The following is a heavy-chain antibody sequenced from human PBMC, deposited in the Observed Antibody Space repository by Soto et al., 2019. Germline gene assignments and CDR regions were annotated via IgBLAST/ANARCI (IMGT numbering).Heavy chain of an antibody. CDR3: VMVDNYVTPTPQDV. CDR1: GYIFVNYG. Sequence: ASVKVSCKASGYIFVNYGIAWVRQAPGQGLEWMGWISPYTGNTHSATKVQGRLTMTTDASTSTAYMDLGSLTSDDTAVYYCVMVDNYVTPTPQDVWGQGTTVTVSS. D-gene: IGHD3-16*01. V-gene: IGHV1-18*01. J-gene: IGHJ6*02. CDR2: ISPYTGNT.